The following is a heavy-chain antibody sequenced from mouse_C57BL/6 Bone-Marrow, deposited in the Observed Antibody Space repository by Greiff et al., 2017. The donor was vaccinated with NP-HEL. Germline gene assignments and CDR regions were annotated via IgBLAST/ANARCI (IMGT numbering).Heavy chain of an antibody. CDR3: TRDNWAFYAMDY. Sequence: EVKLVESGEGLVKPGGSLKLSCSASGFTFSSYAMSWVRPTPEKRLEWVAYISSGGDDIYYADTVKGPFTISRDNARNTLYLQMSSLKSEDTAMYYCTRDNWAFYAMDYCGQGTSVTVSS. D-gene: IGHD4-1*01. V-gene: IGHV5-9-1*02. J-gene: IGHJ4*01. CDR1: GFTFSSYA. CDR2: ISSGGDDI.